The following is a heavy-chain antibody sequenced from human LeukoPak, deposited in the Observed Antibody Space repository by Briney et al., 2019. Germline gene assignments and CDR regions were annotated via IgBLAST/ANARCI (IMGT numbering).Heavy chain of an antibody. J-gene: IGHJ4*02. V-gene: IGHV1-18*01. CDR1: GYTFTSYG. CDR2: ISAYNGNT. D-gene: IGHD5-18*01. CDR3: ARERGYSYVDY. Sequence: ASVKVSCKASGYTFTSYGISWVRQAPGQGLEWMGWISAYNGNTNYAQKFQGRVTMTRDTSISTAYMELSRLRSDDTAVCYCARERGYSYVDYWGQGTLVTVSS.